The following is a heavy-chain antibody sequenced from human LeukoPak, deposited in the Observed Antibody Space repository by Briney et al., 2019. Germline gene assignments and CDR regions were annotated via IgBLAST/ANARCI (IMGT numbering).Heavy chain of an antibody. V-gene: IGHV3-7*03. CDR1: GFTLSNHW. Sequence: GGSLRLSCAASGFTLSNHWMTWVRQVPGRGPEWVANVNRDGSETYYLDSVKGRFTISKDNAKNSLYLQMNSLRAEDTAVYYCAKRLAMTGTYHFDYWGQGTLVTVSS. D-gene: IGHD6-19*01. J-gene: IGHJ4*02. CDR2: VNRDGSET. CDR3: AKRLAMTGTYHFDY.